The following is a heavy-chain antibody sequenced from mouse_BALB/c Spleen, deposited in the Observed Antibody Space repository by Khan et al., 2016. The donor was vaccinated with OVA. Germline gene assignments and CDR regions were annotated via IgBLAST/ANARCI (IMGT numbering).Heavy chain of an antibody. CDR1: GYSITSDYA. V-gene: IGHV3-2*02. Sequence: EVQLVESGPGLVKPSQSLSLTCTVTGYSITSDYAWNWIRQFPGNKLEWMGFISYSGNTNYNPSLKSRISITRDTTKNQFFLQLNSVTIEDTATYYCARVYGGDFDYWGQVTTLTVSS. D-gene: IGHD1-1*01. CDR2: ISYSGNT. J-gene: IGHJ2*01. CDR3: ARVYGGDFDY.